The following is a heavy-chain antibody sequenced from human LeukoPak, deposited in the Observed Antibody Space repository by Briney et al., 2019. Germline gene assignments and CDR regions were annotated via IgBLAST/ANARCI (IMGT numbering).Heavy chain of an antibody. Sequence: GGSLRLSCVASGFPFSRFAMTWVRQAPGKGLECVSAIRGSGGNTYYRDSVKGRFTISRDNAKNSLYLQMNSLRAEDTAVYYCARGTPWLAPWGQGTLVTVSS. D-gene: IGHD6-19*01. CDR2: IRGSGGNT. CDR1: GFPFSRFA. J-gene: IGHJ4*02. V-gene: IGHV3-23*01. CDR3: ARGTPWLAP.